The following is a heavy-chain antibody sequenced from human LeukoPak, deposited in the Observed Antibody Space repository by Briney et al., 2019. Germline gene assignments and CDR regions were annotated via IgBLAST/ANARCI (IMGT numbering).Heavy chain of an antibody. J-gene: IGHJ6*02. D-gene: IGHD1-26*01. CDR1: DGSINSYY. CDR3: ARGRSNYYGMDV. Sequence: SETLSLTCTVSDGSINSYYWSWIRRPPGKGLEWIGYIYYNGNTNYSPSLKSRVTMSVDTSKNLFSLKVSSVTAADTAVYYCARGRSNYYGMDVWGQGTTVTVSS. V-gene: IGHV4-59*01. CDR2: IYYNGNT.